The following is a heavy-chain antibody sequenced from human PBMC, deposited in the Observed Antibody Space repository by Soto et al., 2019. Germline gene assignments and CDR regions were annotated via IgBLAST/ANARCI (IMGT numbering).Heavy chain of an antibody. J-gene: IGHJ4*02. Sequence: ASVKVSCKASGYTFPSYGISWVRQAPGQGLEWMGWISAYNGNTNYAQKLPGRVTMTTDTSTSTAYMELRSLRSDDTAVYYCARDSRIAVAGAYDYWGQGTLVTVSS. D-gene: IGHD6-19*01. V-gene: IGHV1-18*04. CDR2: ISAYNGNT. CDR3: ARDSRIAVAGAYDY. CDR1: GYTFPSYG.